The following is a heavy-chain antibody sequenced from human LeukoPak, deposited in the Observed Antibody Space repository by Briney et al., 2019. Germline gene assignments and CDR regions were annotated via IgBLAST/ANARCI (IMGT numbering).Heavy chain of an antibody. J-gene: IGHJ4*02. CDR2: ISYDGSNK. Sequence: PGGSLRLSCAASGFTFSSYAMHRVRQAPGKGLEWVAVISYDGSNKYYADSVKGRFTISRDNSKNTLYLQMNSLRAEDTAVYYCARGNIVVVTSYYFDYWGQGTLVTVSS. CDR1: GFTFSSYA. V-gene: IGHV3-30-3*01. CDR3: ARGNIVVVTSYYFDY. D-gene: IGHD2-21*02.